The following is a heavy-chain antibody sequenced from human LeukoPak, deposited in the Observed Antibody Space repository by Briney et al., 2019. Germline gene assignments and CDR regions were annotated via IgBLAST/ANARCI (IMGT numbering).Heavy chain of an antibody. CDR2: VSGSGDRM. CDR3: AKNTQYSGYYDC. J-gene: IGHJ4*02. CDR1: GFTVSSNY. D-gene: IGHD6-6*01. Sequence: GGSLRLSCAASGFTVSSNYMSWVRQAPGKGLEWVATVSGSGDRMYHADSVKGRFTISRDNSKNTLYLQMNSLRAEDTAVYYCAKNTQYSGYYDCWGQGTLVAVSS. V-gene: IGHV3-23*01.